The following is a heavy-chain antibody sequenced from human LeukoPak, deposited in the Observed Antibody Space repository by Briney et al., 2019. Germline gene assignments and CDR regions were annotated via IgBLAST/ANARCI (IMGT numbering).Heavy chain of an antibody. Sequence: TGGSLRLSCAASGFTFSSYSMNWVRQAPGKGLEWVSSISSSSSYIYYADSVNGRFTISRDNAKNSLYLQMNSLRAEDTAVYYCARELDSSSWYPPFDYWGQGTLVTVSS. CDR2: ISSSSSYI. V-gene: IGHV3-21*01. CDR1: GFTFSSYS. D-gene: IGHD6-13*01. J-gene: IGHJ4*02. CDR3: ARELDSSSWYPPFDY.